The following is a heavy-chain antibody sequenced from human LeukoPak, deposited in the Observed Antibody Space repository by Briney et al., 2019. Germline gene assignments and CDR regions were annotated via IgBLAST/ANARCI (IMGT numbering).Heavy chain of an antibody. Sequence: RPSETLSLTCAVYGGSFSGYYLSWIRQPPGKGLEWIGEINHSGSTNYNPSLKSRVTISVDTSKNQFSLKRSSVTAADTAVYYCARGEYSSSSWFDPWGQGTLVTVSS. J-gene: IGHJ5*02. CDR1: GGSFSGYY. CDR3: ARGEYSSSSWFDP. D-gene: IGHD6-6*01. CDR2: INHSGST. V-gene: IGHV4-34*01.